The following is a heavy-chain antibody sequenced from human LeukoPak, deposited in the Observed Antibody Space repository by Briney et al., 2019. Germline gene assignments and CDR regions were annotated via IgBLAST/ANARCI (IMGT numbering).Heavy chain of an antibody. Sequence: PGGSLRLSCAASGFTCSSYAMNWVRQAPGKGLEWVSAISGSGGSTYYADSVKGRFTISRDNSKNTLYLQMNSLRAEDTAVYNCAKSDDSSGYYYGIVYWGQGTLVTVSS. D-gene: IGHD3-22*01. CDR2: ISGSGGST. V-gene: IGHV3-23*01. CDR1: GFTCSSYA. J-gene: IGHJ4*02. CDR3: AKSDDSSGYYYGIVY.